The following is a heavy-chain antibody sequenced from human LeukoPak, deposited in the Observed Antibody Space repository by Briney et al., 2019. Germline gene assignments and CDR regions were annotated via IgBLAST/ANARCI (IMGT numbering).Heavy chain of an antibody. V-gene: IGHV4-38-2*02. CDR2: IYNRDNT. J-gene: IGHJ5*02. Sequence: KASETLSLTCTVSGDSISTDYCWTWIRQPPGKVPEWIGTIYNRDNTYYTSSLASRVTISMDTSKNQFSLKMTSVTAADTAVYYCARGTDAYKVGNHWGQGALVTVSS. CDR3: ARGTDAYKVGNH. CDR1: GDSISTDYC. D-gene: IGHD5-24*01.